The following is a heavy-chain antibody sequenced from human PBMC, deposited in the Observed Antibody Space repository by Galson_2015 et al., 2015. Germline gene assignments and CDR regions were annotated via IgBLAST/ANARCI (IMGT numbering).Heavy chain of an antibody. CDR2: INAGNGNT. Sequence: APGQRLEWMGWINAGNGNTKYSQKFQGRVTITRDTSASTAYMELSSLRSEDTAVYYCARGSLGGNWFDPWGQGTLVTVSS. V-gene: IGHV1-3*01. CDR3: ARGSLGGNWFDP. D-gene: IGHD3-16*01. J-gene: IGHJ5*02.